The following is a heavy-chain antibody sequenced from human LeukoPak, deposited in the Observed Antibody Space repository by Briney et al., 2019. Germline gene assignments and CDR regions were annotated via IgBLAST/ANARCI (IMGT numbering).Heavy chain of an antibody. J-gene: IGHJ4*02. CDR2: IHSSGATI. Sequence: GGSLRLSCATSGFPFSSYDMNWVRQVPGKGLEWVSYIHSSGATIYYAESVKGRFTISRDSGRNSVYLRMSSLRAEDTALYYCARKLTGTTYFDWWGQGVLVSVSS. D-gene: IGHD1-1*01. V-gene: IGHV3-48*03. CDR3: ARKLTGTTYFDW. CDR1: GFPFSSYD.